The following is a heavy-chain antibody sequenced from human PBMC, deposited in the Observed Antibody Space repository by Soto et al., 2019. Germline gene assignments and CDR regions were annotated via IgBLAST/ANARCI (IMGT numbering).Heavy chain of an antibody. Sequence: SETPSLTCTVSGRSISSYYWSWIRQPPGKGLEWIGYIYYSGNTNYTPSRKSRVTISVDTSKNQFSLKLSSVTAADTAVYYCARDNGYSYGYTLDHWGQGTLVTVS. CDR1: GRSISSYY. D-gene: IGHD5-18*01. V-gene: IGHV4-59*13. CDR3: ARDNGYSYGYTLDH. J-gene: IGHJ4*02. CDR2: IYYSGNT.